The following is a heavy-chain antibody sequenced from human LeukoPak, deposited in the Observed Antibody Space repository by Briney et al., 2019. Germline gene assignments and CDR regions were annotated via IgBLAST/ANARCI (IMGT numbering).Heavy chain of an antibody. J-gene: IGHJ4*02. D-gene: IGHD6-13*01. CDR3: TTDGHDLWAAAGNDY. CDR2: IKSKTDGGTT. V-gene: IGHV3-15*01. CDR1: GFTFSNAW. Sequence: GGSLRLSCAASGFTFSNAWMSWVRQAPGKGLEWVGRIKSKTDGGTTDYAAPVKGRFTISRDDSKNTLYLQMSSLKTEDTAVYYCTTDGHDLWAAAGNDYWGQGTLVTVSS.